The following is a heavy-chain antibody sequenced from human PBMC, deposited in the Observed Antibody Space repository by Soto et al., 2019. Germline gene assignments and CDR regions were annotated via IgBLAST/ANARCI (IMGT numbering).Heavy chain of an antibody. CDR2: INPSGGST. CDR1: GYTFTSYY. J-gene: IGHJ4*02. Sequence: ASVKVSCKASGYTFTSYYMHWVRQAPGQGLEWMGVINPSGGSTTYAQKFQGRVTMTRDTSTSTVYMELSSLRSDDTAVYYCARIISGGNFDFWGQGTLVTVSS. D-gene: IGHD2-15*01. V-gene: IGHV1-46*01. CDR3: ARIISGGNFDF.